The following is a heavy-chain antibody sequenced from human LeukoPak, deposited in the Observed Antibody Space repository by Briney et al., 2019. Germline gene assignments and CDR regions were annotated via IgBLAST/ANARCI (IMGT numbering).Heavy chain of an antibody. D-gene: IGHD4-17*01. CDR3: ARDNYGDYVVEWFDP. CDR1: GGSISSYY. V-gene: IGHV4-4*07. CDR2: IYTSGST. J-gene: IGHJ5*02. Sequence: PSETLSLTCTVSGGSISSYYRSWIRQPAGKGLAWIGRIYTSGSTNYNPSLKSRVTMSVDTSKNQFSLKLSSVTAADTAVYYCARDNYGDYVVEWFDPWGQGTLVTVSS.